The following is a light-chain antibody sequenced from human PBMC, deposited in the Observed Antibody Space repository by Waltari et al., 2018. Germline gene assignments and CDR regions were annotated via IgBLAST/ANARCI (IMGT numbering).Light chain of an antibody. CDR1: QDIHTW. CDR3: QQANSFPLA. J-gene: IGKJ1*01. Sequence: DMQMTQSPSYVSASVGDRVTITCRERQDIHTWLAWYQQKPGKAPKLLIYGASSLQSGVPSRFSGSGSGTDFTLVISSLQPEDFATYYCQQANSFPLAFGQGTKVEMK. CDR2: GAS. V-gene: IGKV1D-12*01.